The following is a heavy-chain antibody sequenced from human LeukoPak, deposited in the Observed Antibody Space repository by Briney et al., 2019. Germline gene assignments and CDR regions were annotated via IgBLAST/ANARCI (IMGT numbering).Heavy chain of an antibody. CDR2: ISSSGTTI. Sequence: GGSLRLSCAASGFTFSSYSMNWVRQAPGKGLEWVSYISSSGTTIYYADSVKGRFTISRDNPKNSLYLQMNSLRAEDTAVYYCARGYCSSKTCYIAFDIWGQGTMVTVSS. D-gene: IGHD2-2*02. CDR1: GFTFSSYS. CDR3: ARGYCSSKTCYIAFDI. V-gene: IGHV3-48*01. J-gene: IGHJ3*02.